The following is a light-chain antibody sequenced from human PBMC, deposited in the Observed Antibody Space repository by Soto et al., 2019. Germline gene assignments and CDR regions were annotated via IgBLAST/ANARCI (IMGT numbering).Light chain of an antibody. Sequence: DIQMTQSPSSLSASVGDRVTITCRARQGIRNALAWYQQKPGKAPKFLIYDASTFQTGVPSRFSGSGSGTEFTLTITSLQPEDFVTYYCLQHDSYPITCGQGTRLEIK. J-gene: IGKJ5*01. CDR1: QGIRNA. CDR3: LQHDSYPIT. CDR2: DAS. V-gene: IGKV1-17*01.